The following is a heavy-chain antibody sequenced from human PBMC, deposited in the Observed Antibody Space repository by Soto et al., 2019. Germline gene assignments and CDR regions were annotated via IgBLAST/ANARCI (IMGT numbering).Heavy chain of an antibody. D-gene: IGHD6-13*01. Sequence: VASVKVSCKASGYTFTSYAMHWVRQAPGQRLEWMGWINAGNGNTKYSQKFQGRVTIARDTSASTAYMELSSLRSEDTAVYYCAREVAAAFGWFDPWGQGTLVTVSS. CDR3: AREVAAAFGWFDP. CDR1: GYTFTSYA. J-gene: IGHJ5*02. CDR2: INAGNGNT. V-gene: IGHV1-3*01.